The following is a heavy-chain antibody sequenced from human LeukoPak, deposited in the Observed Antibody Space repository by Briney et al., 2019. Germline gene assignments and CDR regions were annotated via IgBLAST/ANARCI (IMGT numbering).Heavy chain of an antibody. D-gene: IGHD5-18*01. J-gene: IGHJ4*02. CDR2: ISGGGSST. CDR1: GLTFSSYA. CDR3: ARGYLAPDY. Sequence: GGSLRLSCAASGLTFSSYAMSWVRQAPGKGLEWVSSISGGGSSTYYADSVKGRFTISRDNSKNTLNLQMSSLRAEDTAVYYCARGYLAPDYLGQGSLVTVSS. V-gene: IGHV3-23*01.